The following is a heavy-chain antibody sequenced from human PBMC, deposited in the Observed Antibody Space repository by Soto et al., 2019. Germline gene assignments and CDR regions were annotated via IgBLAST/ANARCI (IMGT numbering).Heavy chain of an antibody. J-gene: IGHJ3*02. Sequence: AWGSLRLSCAASGFSFSRYWMNSVRQAPGKGLEWVANINQDVTEKNYVDSVKARLTISRDNARNSLYLQMDSLRAEDTAVYFCARGDTPMITGMDSCDIWGKGTMVIASS. CDR3: ARGDTPMITGMDSCDI. CDR2: INQDVTEK. D-gene: IGHD5-18*01. CDR1: GFSFSRYW. V-gene: IGHV3-7*01.